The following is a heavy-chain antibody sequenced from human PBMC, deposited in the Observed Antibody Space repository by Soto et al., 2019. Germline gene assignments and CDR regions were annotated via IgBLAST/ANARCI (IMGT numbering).Heavy chain of an antibody. J-gene: IGHJ6*02. D-gene: IGHD3-10*01. V-gene: IGHV3-66*01. CDR3: ARDPPGKGMDV. Sequence: EVQLVESGGGLVQPGGSLRLSCAASGFTVSSNYMSWVRQAPGKGLEWVSVIYSGGSTYYADSVKGRFTISRDNSKNTLYLQMNGLRAEDTAVYYCARDPPGKGMDVWGQGTTVTVSS. CDR2: IYSGGST. CDR1: GFTVSSNY.